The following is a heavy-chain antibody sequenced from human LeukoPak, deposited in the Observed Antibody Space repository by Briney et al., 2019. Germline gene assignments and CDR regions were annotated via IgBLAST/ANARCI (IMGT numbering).Heavy chain of an antibody. D-gene: IGHD4-17*01. CDR2: IRSKAYGGTT. CDR3: TRNIEEVDYGDYVAFGY. Sequence: QAGGSLRLSCTASGFTFGDYAMSWFRQAPGKGLEWVGFIRSKAYGGTTEYAASVKGRFTISRDDSKSIAYLQMNSLKTEDTAVYYCTRNIEEVDYGDYVAFGYWGRGTLVTVSS. CDR1: GFTFGDYA. V-gene: IGHV3-49*03. J-gene: IGHJ4*02.